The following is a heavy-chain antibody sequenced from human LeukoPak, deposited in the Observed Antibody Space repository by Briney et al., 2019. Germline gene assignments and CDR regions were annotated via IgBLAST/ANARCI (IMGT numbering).Heavy chain of an antibody. CDR3: ARDSPLTTVTTFPYWYFDL. D-gene: IGHD4-17*01. V-gene: IGHV6-1*01. Sequence: TSQTLSLTCAISGDTVSSNSAAWNWIRQSPSRGLEWLGRTYYRSKWYNDYAVSVKSRITINTDTSKNQFSLQLNSVTPEDTAVYYCARDSPLTTVTTFPYWYFDLWGRGTLVTVSS. CDR1: GDTVSSNSAA. CDR2: TYYRSKWYN. J-gene: IGHJ2*01.